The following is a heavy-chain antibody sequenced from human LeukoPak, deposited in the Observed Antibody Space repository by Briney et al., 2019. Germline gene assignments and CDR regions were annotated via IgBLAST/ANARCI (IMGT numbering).Heavy chain of an antibody. J-gene: IGHJ3*02. V-gene: IGHV3-15*01. Sequence: GGSLRLSCAASGLTFSNAWMSWVRQAPGKGLEWVGRIKSKTDGGTTDYGAPVKARFVISRDDSKNTLYLQMNGLKIEDTAVYYCITDPGEWEPIWGQGTMVTVSS. CDR2: IKSKTDGGTT. CDR3: ITDPGEWEPI. CDR1: GLTFSNAW. D-gene: IGHD1-26*01.